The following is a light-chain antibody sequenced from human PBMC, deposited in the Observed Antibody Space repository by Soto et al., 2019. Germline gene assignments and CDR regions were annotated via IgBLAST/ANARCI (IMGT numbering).Light chain of an antibody. Sequence: DIQMTQSPSTLSASVGDRVTLTCRASQSISNWLAWYQQKPGKAPKLLIYDASSLERGVPSRFSGSGSGTEFTLTISSLQPDDFATYYCQQCNGYSRTFGQGTKVDI. V-gene: IGKV1-5*01. CDR3: QQCNGYSRT. J-gene: IGKJ1*01. CDR2: DAS. CDR1: QSISNW.